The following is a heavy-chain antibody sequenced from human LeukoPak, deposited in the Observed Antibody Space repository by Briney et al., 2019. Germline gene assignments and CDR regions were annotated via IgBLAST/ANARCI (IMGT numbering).Heavy chain of an antibody. V-gene: IGHV3-15*01. CDR1: GFTFSNAW. J-gene: IGHJ4*02. CDR3: TTTSGLYYYGSGSYYGYYFDY. CDR2: IKSKTDGGTT. D-gene: IGHD3-10*01. Sequence: PGGSLRLSCAASGFTFSNAWMSWVRQAPGKGLEWVGRIKSKTDGGTTDYAAPVKGRFTISRDDSKNTLYLQVNSLKTEDTAVYYCTTTSGLYYYGSGSYYGYYFDYWGQGTLVTVSS.